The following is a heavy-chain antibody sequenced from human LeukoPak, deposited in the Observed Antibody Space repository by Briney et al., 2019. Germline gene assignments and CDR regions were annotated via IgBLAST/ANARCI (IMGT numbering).Heavy chain of an antibody. D-gene: IGHD3-3*01. CDR1: GDSVSSGSYY. J-gene: IGHJ4*02. V-gene: IGHV4-61*01. CDR2: IHHSGGT. CDR3: AREGGFYRPLDY. Sequence: SETLSLTCTVSGDSVSSGSYYWSWIRQPPGKGLEWIAYIHHSGGTNYNPSLESRLTMSVDVSENQVSLKLTSVTAADTAVYYCAREGGFYRPLDYSGQGTLVTVSS.